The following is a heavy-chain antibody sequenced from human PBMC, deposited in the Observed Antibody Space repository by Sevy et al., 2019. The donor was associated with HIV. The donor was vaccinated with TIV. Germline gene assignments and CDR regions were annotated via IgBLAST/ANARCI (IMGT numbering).Heavy chain of an antibody. CDR2: IKSKVDGGTT. CDR3: ATDPIIVLMVTDGMDV. Sequence: GGSLRLSCAVSGLTFTYAWMSWVRQAPGKGLEWVGRIKSKVDGGTTDYGAPVKGRFTISRDDSKNTLYLQMNSLKTEDTAVYYCATDPIIVLMVTDGMDVWGQGTLVTVSS. CDR1: GLTFTYAW. D-gene: IGHD2-8*01. V-gene: IGHV3-15*01. J-gene: IGHJ6*02.